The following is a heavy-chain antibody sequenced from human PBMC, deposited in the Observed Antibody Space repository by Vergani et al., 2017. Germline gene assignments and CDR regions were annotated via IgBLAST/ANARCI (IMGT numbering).Heavy chain of an antibody. CDR1: GFTFTSSA. CDR3: AVGGLFTIFGVVIPAYGMDV. V-gene: IGHV1-58*02. J-gene: IGHJ6*02. CDR2: IVVGSGNT. D-gene: IGHD3-3*01. Sequence: QMQLVQSGPEVKKPGTSVKVSCKASGFTFTSSAMQWVRQARGQRLEWIGWIVVGSGNTNYAQKFQERVTITRDMSTSTAYMELSSLRSEDTAVYDCAVGGLFTIFGVVIPAYGMDVWGQGTTVTVSS.